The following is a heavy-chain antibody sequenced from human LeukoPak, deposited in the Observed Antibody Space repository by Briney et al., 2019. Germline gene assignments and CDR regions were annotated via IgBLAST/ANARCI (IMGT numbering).Heavy chain of an antibody. D-gene: IGHD3-10*01. V-gene: IGHV4-59*12. CDR1: GGSISSYY. Sequence: SETLSLTCTVSGGSISSYYWSWIRQPPGKGLEWIGYIYYSGSTNYNPSLKSRVTMSVDTSKNQFSLKLSSVTAADTAVYYCARLPVITMVRGVIKKYFDYWGQGTLVTVSS. CDR3: ARLPVITMVRGVIKKYFDY. J-gene: IGHJ4*02. CDR2: IYYSGST.